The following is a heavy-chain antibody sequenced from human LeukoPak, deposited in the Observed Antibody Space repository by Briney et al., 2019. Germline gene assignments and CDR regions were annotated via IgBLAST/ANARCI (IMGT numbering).Heavy chain of an antibody. Sequence: PSETLSLTCSVSGDSMTSSYWTWIRQPPGKGLESIGYIYHTGDINYNPSLNSRVTMSLDTSKNQFFLKVTSVTAADTAAYYCAKGTRELPSWGQGTLVTVSS. D-gene: IGHD1-7*01. J-gene: IGHJ5*02. CDR3: AKGTRELPS. V-gene: IGHV4-59*08. CDR2: IYHTGDI. CDR1: GDSMTSSY.